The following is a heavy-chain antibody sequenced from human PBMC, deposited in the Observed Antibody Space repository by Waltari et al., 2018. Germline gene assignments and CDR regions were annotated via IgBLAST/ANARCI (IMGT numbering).Heavy chain of an antibody. J-gene: IGHJ1*01. CDR2: ISGAGENS. V-gene: IGHV3-23*04. CDR1: GFRFSKYA. D-gene: IGHD2-2*01. CDR3: AKDQGYAGKDGDLRH. Sequence: EVQLVESGGGLVQPGGSLKLSCGVSGFRFSKYAMSWVSQAPGKGLEWGSGISGAGENSYYADSVKGRFTISRDNSKNILFLQMNSLRAEDTAVYYCAKDQGYAGKDGDLRHWGQGSLVSVSS.